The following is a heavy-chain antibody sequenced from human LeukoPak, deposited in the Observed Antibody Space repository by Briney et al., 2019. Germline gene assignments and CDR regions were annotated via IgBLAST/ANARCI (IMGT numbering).Heavy chain of an antibody. CDR2: IYTSGST. V-gene: IGHV4-4*09. D-gene: IGHD3-16*01. J-gene: IGHJ4*02. Sequence: PSETLSLTCTVSGGSISSYYWSWIRQPPGKGLEWIGYIYTSGSTNYNPSLKSRVTISVDTSKNQFSLKLSSVTAADTAVYYCAIYEGGATKPFDYWGQGTLVAVSS. CDR3: AIYEGGATKPFDY. CDR1: GGSISSYY.